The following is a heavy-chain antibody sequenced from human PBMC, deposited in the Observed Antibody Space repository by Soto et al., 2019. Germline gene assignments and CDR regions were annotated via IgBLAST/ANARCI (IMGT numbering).Heavy chain of an antibody. D-gene: IGHD6-19*01. CDR3: AIQAGNLDV. J-gene: IGHJ6*02. CDR2: ISTYDGDT. V-gene: IGHV1-18*01. Sequence: QVHLVQSGTEVKKPGASVKVSCKTSGYTFTTYGIIWVRQAPGQGLEWMGWISTYDGDTRYGQNFQGRVSLTADTSTNTAYMEVTSLTKDDTAVYYCAIQAGNLDVWGQGTTVIVSS. CDR1: GYTFTTYG.